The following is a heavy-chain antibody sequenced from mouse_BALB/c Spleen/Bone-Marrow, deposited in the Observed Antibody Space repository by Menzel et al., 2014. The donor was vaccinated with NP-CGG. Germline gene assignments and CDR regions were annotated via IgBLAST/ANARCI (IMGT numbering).Heavy chain of an antibody. CDR1: GFSLINHG. J-gene: IGHJ2*01. V-gene: IGHV2-4*02. CDR3: ARSGNYDFFDH. Sequence: VQLQQSGPGLVQPSQSLSITCTVSGFSLINHGIHWVRQPPGKGLEWLGVIWSGGTTDYNATFIPRLSISKDKSKSQVLFKMNSLQGEDTATYYCARSGNYDFFDHWGQGTTLTVSS. D-gene: IGHD2-1*01. CDR2: IWSGGTT.